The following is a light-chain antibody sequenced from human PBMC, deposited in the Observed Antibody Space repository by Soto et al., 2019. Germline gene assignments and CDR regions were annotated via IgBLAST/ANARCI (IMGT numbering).Light chain of an antibody. Sequence: DIQMTQSPSSLSASVGDRVIITCRASQGIGNALAWYQQKPGTVPKLLIYSASTLQSGVPSRFSGSGAGTDFNLTISSLQPEDVATYYCQKYNNVPATFGQGTRLEIK. CDR1: QGIGNA. CDR2: SAS. V-gene: IGKV1-27*01. CDR3: QKYNNVPAT. J-gene: IGKJ5*01.